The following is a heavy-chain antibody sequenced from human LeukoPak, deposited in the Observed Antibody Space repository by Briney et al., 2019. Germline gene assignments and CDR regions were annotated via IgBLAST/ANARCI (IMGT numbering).Heavy chain of an antibody. CDR2: IRYDGSNK. J-gene: IGHJ6*03. Sequence: PGGSLRLSCAASEFTFSRYGMHWVRQAPGKGLEWVAFIRYDGSNKYYADSVKGRFTISRDNSKNTLYLQMNSLRAEDTAVYYCVGYGSGSYYNYYMDVWGKGTTVTVSS. CDR3: VGYGSGSYYNYYMDV. CDR1: EFTFSRYG. D-gene: IGHD3-10*01. V-gene: IGHV3-30*02.